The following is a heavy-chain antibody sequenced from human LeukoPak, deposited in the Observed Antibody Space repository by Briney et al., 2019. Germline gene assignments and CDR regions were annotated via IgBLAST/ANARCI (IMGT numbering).Heavy chain of an antibody. Sequence: RGSLRLSCAASGLHFSGTAMSWVRQAPGKGLEWVSAISHDGMNAYYADSVKGRFTISRDNSKKTVSLEMSSLTAADTGVYYCAKVGAQYSSGPECDPRGQGALVTVSP. CDR2: ISHDGMNA. D-gene: IGHD6-19*01. CDR3: AKVGAQYSSGPECDP. J-gene: IGHJ5*02. CDR1: GLHFSGTA. V-gene: IGHV3-23*01.